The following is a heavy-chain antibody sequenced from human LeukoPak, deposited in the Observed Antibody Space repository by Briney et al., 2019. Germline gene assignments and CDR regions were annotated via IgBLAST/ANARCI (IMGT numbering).Heavy chain of an antibody. V-gene: IGHV1-18*01. CDR1: GYTFISYG. J-gene: IGHJ5*02. Sequence: ASVKVSCKASGYTFISYGISWVRQAPGQGLQWMGWISPYNGNTNYVQKFQGRVTMTTDTSTSTAYMEPRSLRSDDTAVYYCGRHTSMGVPLDILEKWFDTWGQGTLVTVSS. CDR2: ISPYNGNT. D-gene: IGHD2/OR15-2a*01. CDR3: GRHTSMGVPLDILEKWFDT.